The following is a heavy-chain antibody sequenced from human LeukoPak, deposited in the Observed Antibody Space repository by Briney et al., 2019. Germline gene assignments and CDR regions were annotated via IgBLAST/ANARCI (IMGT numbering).Heavy chain of an antibody. Sequence: SETLSLTCTVSGGSISSYYWSWIRQPPGKGLEWIGYIYYSGSINYNPSLKSRVTISVDTSKNQFSLKLSSVTAADTAVYYCASGTTNFDYWGQGTLVTVSS. D-gene: IGHD1-1*01. J-gene: IGHJ4*02. CDR1: GGSISSYY. CDR3: ASGTTNFDY. V-gene: IGHV4-59*01. CDR2: IYYSGSI.